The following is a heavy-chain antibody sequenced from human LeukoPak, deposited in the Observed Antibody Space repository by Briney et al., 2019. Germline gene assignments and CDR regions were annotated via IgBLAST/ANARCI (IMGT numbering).Heavy chain of an antibody. J-gene: IGHJ4*02. CDR1: GFTFSSYS. V-gene: IGHV3-21*01. CDR3: ARDPFSVAGFNFDY. Sequence: GSLRLSCAASGFTFSSYSMNWVRQAPGKGLEWVSSISSSSSYIYYVDSVKGRFTISRDNAKNSLYLQMNSLRAEDTAVYYCARDPFSVAGFNFDYWGQGTLVTVSS. D-gene: IGHD6-19*01. CDR2: ISSSSSYI.